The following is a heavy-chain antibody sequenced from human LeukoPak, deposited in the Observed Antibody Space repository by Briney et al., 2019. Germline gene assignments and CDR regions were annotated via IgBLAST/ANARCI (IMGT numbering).Heavy chain of an antibody. CDR2: IYHSGTT. CDR1: GVSISSSNSY. CDR3: VRDMGSSTSKD. V-gene: IGHV4-39*07. J-gene: IGHJ4*02. D-gene: IGHD6-13*01. Sequence: PSETLSLTCTVSGVSISSSNSYWGWIRQPPGKGLEWIGEIYHSGTTNYSPSLKSRVSISLDKSKNQFSLRLNSVTAADTAVYYCVRDMGSSTSKDWGQGTLVTVSS.